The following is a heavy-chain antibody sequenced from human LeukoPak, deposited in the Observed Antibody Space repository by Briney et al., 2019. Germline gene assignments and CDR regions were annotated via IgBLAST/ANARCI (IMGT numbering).Heavy chain of an antibody. CDR3: AKEGAPLGGRPDY. CDR2: INWNGGST. D-gene: IGHD3-16*01. Sequence: PGGSLRLSCAASGFTFDDYGMSWVRQAPGKGLEWVSGINWNGGSTGYADSVKGRFTISRDNSKNTLYLQMNSLRAEDTAVYYCAKEGAPLGGRPDYWGQGTLVTVSS. V-gene: IGHV3-20*04. CDR1: GFTFDDYG. J-gene: IGHJ4*02.